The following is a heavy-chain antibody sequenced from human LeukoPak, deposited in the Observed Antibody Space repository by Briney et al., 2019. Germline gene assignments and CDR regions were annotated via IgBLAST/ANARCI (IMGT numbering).Heavy chain of an antibody. CDR2: ISAYNGNT. D-gene: IGHD3-9*01. CDR1: GYTFTSYG. V-gene: IGHV1-18*01. J-gene: IGHJ4*02. CDR3: ARDQYYDILTGLEKFDY. Sequence: ASVKVSCKASGYTFTSYGISWVRQAPGQGLEWMGWISAYNGNTNYAQKLQGRVTMTTDTSTSTAYMELRSLRSDDTAVYYCARDQYYDILTGLEKFDYWGQGTLVTVSS.